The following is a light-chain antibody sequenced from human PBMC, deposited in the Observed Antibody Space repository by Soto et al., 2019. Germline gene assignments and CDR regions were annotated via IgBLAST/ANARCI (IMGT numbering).Light chain of an antibody. CDR2: DVT. J-gene: IGLJ2*01. Sequence: QSALTQPSSASGSPGQSVTISCTGTSSDVGGYNYVSWHQQQPGKAPKLMIYDVTKRPSGVPDRFSGSKSGNTASLTDAGLQAEDEADYYCNSSAGRNNIVLGGGTKLTVL. CDR1: SSDVGGYNY. CDR3: NSSAGRNNIV. V-gene: IGLV2-8*01.